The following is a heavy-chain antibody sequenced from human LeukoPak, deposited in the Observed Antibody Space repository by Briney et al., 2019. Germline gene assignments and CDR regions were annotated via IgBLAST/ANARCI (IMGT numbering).Heavy chain of an antibody. D-gene: IGHD3-10*01. CDR1: GASISDYY. CDR3: ASHHGRGEAFDY. Sequence: SETLSLTCTVSGASISDYYWSWIRQPPGKRLEGIAYMYYSGIPNYSRSLKSRVTMSADKSNNQVSLTLTPVTAADTAVYYCASHHGRGEAFDYWGRGTLVTVSS. V-gene: IGHV4-59*08. J-gene: IGHJ4*02. CDR2: MYYSGIP.